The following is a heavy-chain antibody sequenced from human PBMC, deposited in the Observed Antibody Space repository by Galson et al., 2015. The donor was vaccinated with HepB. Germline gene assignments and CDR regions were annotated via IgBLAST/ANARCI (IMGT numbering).Heavy chain of an antibody. CDR2: ISYDGSNK. D-gene: IGHD6-13*01. CDR3: AKAGDSSSWYDTPQHYDYYYYGMDV. V-gene: IGHV3-30*18. CDR1: GFTFSSYG. J-gene: IGHJ6*02. Sequence: SLRLSCAASGFTFSSYGMHWVRQAPGKGLEWVAVISYDGSNKYYADSVKGRFTISRDNSKNTLYLQMNSLRAEDTAVYYCAKAGDSSSWYDTPQHYDYYYYGMDVWGQGTTVTVSS.